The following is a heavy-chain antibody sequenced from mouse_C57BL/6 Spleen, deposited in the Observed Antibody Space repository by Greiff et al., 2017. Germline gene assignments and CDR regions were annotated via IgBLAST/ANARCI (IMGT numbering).Heavy chain of an antibody. V-gene: IGHV5-9*01. CDR3: ARPANWEYYYAMDY. J-gene: IGHJ4*01. Sequence: EVKLMESGGGLVKPGGSLKLSCAASGFTFSSYTMSWVRQTPEKRLEWVATISGGGGNTYYPDSVKGRFTISRDNAKNTLYLQMSSLRSEDTALDYCARPANWEYYYAMDYWGQGTSVTVSS. CDR1: GFTFSSYT. CDR2: ISGGGGNT. D-gene: IGHD4-1*01.